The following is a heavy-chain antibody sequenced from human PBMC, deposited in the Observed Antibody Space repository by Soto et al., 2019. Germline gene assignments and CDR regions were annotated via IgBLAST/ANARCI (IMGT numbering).Heavy chain of an antibody. Sequence: GGSLRLSCAASGFTFSSYDMSWVRQAPGKGLEWVSTVTSSCGATFYTDSVKGRFTISRDNSKNTLFLQMNSLRAEDTAVYYCAKDLHSSGSNWYFDLWGRGTLVTVS. CDR1: GFTFSSYD. J-gene: IGHJ2*01. V-gene: IGHV3-23*01. CDR2: VTSSCGAT. CDR3: AKDLHSSGSNWYFDL. D-gene: IGHD3-22*01.